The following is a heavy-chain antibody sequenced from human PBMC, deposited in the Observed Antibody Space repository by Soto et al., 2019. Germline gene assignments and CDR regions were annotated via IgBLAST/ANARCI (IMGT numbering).Heavy chain of an antibody. V-gene: IGHV4-39*02. CDR3: GRLAEAATGHTDFDF. CDR2: IHSSGGT. J-gene: IGHJ4*02. D-gene: IGHD2-15*01. CDR1: GASIKSRNYF. Sequence: PSETLSLTCTVSGASIKSRNYFWGWIRQPPGKGLEFVGSIHSSGGTYYNPSLKSRVTVSVDLSNSHFSLSLKSLTATDTAVYYCGRLAEAATGHTDFDFWGQGTLVTVPQ.